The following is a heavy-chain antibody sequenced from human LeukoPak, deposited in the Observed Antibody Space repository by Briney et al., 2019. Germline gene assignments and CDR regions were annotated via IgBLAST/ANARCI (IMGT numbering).Heavy chain of an antibody. V-gene: IGHV4-61*02. CDR3: ARSVLAELIAAAGNPFDY. Sequence: PSQTLSLTCSVSGASITSESYYWTWVRRPAGRGLEWIGRIYASGVTSYNPSLKTRLTISLDTSKNQISLRLNSVTAADTAVYYCARSVLAELIAAAGNPFDYWGQGTLVTVSS. J-gene: IGHJ4*02. D-gene: IGHD6-13*01. CDR2: IYASGVT. CDR1: GASITSESYY.